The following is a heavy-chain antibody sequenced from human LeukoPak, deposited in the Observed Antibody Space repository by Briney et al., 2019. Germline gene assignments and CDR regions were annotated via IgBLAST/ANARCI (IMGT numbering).Heavy chain of an antibody. V-gene: IGHV4-30-2*01. CDR3: ARDTGWNYPFDF. CDR1: GGSISSGGYS. J-gene: IGHJ4*02. CDR2: IYHSGTT. D-gene: IGHD1-7*01. Sequence: SQTLSLTCAVSGGSISSGGYSWSWIRQPPGKGLEWTGYIYHSGTTYYNPSLKSRVTISIDRSKNQFSLKLSSVSAADTAVYYCARDTGWNYPFDFWGQGIPVTVSP.